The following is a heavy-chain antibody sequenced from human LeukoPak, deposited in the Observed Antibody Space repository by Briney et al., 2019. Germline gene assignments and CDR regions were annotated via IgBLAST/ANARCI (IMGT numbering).Heavy chain of an antibody. CDR2: INHSGST. Sequence: SETLSLTCAVYGGSFSGYYWSWIRQPPGKGLEWIGEINHSGSTNYNPSLKSRVTISVDTSKNQFSLKLSSVTAADTAVYYCATTTIRLGYGAQETLVTVS. CDR1: GGSFSGYY. CDR3: ATTTIRLGY. V-gene: IGHV4-34*01. J-gene: IGHJ4*02. D-gene: IGHD1-26*01.